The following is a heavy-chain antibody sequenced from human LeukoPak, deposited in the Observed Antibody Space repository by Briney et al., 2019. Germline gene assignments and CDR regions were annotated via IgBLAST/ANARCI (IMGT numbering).Heavy chain of an antibody. J-gene: IGHJ4*02. CDR3: ARGHIGTYHYFDY. CDR1: GFTISSSW. D-gene: IGHD1-26*01. V-gene: IGHV3-7*03. CDR2: IKQEGNEK. Sequence: PGGSLRLSCAASGFTISSSWMSWVRQAPGKGLEWVANIKQEGNEKYYVDSVKGRFTISRDNSMNALYLQMNSLRAEDTALYYCARGHIGTYHYFDYWGQGTLVTVSS.